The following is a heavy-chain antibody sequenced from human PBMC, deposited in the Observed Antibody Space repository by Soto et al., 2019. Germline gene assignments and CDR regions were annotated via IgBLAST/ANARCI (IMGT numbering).Heavy chain of an antibody. V-gene: IGHV4-4*02. Sequence: QVQLQESGPGLVKPSGTLSLTCAVSSGSISSSNWWSWVRQPPGKGLEWIGEIYHSGSTNYNPSLRGRGTRSVDKSTTQSAIKLSSVTAADTAVYYCVRDARGSSSFLDWGQGTLVTVSS. CDR3: VRDARGSSSFLD. D-gene: IGHD6-6*01. CDR1: SGSISSSNW. CDR2: IYHSGST. J-gene: IGHJ4*02.